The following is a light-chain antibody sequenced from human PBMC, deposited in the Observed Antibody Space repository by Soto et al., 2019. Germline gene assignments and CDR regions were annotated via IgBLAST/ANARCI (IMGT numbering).Light chain of an antibody. Sequence: GLSPSLATLSLSPREGARLYCRASQGIGDTLAWYQHKPGQTPRLLIYGASNRATGIPDRFSGSGSGTDFTLTISRLEPEDFAVYYCQQYVSSGTFCQGT. V-gene: IGKV3-20*01. CDR1: QGIGDT. CDR2: GAS. CDR3: QQYVSSGT. J-gene: IGKJ1*01.